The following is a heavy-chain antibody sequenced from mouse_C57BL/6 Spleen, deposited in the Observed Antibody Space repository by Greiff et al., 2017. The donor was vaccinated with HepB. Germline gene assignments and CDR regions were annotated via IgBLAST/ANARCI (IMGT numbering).Heavy chain of an antibody. CDR2: IWGGGST. Sequence: VKLVESGPGLVAPSQSLSITCTVSGFSFTSYGVAWVRQPPGKGLEWLAVIWGGGSTNYNSALMSRLSISKDNSKSQVLLIMNSLQTDNTAMYCRAERSGYYGGGYFDVWGTGTTVTVSS. V-gene: IGHV2-9*01. CDR3: AERSGYYGGGYFDV. J-gene: IGHJ1*03. CDR1: GFSFTSYG. D-gene: IGHD1-1*01.